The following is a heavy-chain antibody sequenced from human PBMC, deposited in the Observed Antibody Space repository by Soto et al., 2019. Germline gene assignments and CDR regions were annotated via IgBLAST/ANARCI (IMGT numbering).Heavy chain of an antibody. J-gene: IGHJ3*02. CDR2: ISGSGGST. Sequence: ELQLLESGGGLVQPGGSLRLSCVASEFTFSSYAMSWVRQAPGKGLEWVSAISGSGGSTYYADSVKGRFAVSRDNSKSTLYLQMSSLRDDDPAVYYCAKVPTGEMGTVFQAFDIWGQGTMVTVSS. CDR1: EFTFSSYA. V-gene: IGHV3-23*01. CDR3: AKVPTGEMGTVFQAFDI. D-gene: IGHD1-26*01.